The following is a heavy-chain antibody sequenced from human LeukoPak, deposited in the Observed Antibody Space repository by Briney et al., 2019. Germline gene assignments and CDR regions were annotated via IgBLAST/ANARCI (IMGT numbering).Heavy chain of an antibody. Sequence: SETLSLTCTVSGGSISSYFWSWIRQPPGKGLEWIGYIYYSGSTNYNPSLKSRVTISVDTSKNQFSLKLSSVTAADTAVYYCAREGAVAGKYDYWGQGTLVTVSS. CDR3: AREGAVAGKYDY. CDR2: IYYSGST. V-gene: IGHV4-59*01. CDR1: GGSISSYF. D-gene: IGHD6-19*01. J-gene: IGHJ4*02.